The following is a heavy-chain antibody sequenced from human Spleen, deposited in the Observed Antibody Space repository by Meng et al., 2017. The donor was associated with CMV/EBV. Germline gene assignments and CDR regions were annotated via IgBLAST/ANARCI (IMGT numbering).Heavy chain of an antibody. CDR1: GYTFSDSY. D-gene: IGHD1-26*01. CDR2: INSKSGGT. J-gene: IGHJ4*02. CDR3: ARDTSGGFFLFDY. Sequence: ASVKVSCKGSGYTFSDSYMHWVRQAPGQGLEWMGWINSKSGGTNYAQKFQGRLTMTRDASFSTVYMELNRLTSDDTAMYYCARDTSGGFFLFDYWGQGTLVTVSS. V-gene: IGHV1-2*02.